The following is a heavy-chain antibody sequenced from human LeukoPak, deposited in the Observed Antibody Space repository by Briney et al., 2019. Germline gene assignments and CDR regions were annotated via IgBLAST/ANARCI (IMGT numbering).Heavy chain of an antibody. CDR1: GFTFSSYA. CDR2: ISYDGSNK. V-gene: IGHV3-30*01. Sequence: GGSLRLSCAASGFTFSSYAMHWVRQAPGKGLEWVAVISYDGSNKYYADSVKGRFTISRDNSKNTLYLQMNSLRAEDTAVYYCTRAGGSSGWYWFDPWGQGTLVPSPQ. D-gene: IGHD6-19*01. J-gene: IGHJ5*02. CDR3: TRAGGSSGWYWFDP.